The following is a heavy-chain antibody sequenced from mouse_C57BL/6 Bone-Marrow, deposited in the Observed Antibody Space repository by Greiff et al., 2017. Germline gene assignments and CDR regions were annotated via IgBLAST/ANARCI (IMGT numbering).Heavy chain of an antibody. V-gene: IGHV5-6*01. Sequence: EVKLVESGGDLVKPGGSLKLSCAVSGFTFSSYGVSWVRQTPDKRLEWVATISSGGSYTYYPDSVKGRFIISRDNDKNTLYLQMSSLKSEDTAMYYCARLRLRQFAYWGQGTLVTVSA. D-gene: IGHD2-4*01. J-gene: IGHJ3*01. CDR2: ISSGGSYT. CDR1: GFTFSSYG. CDR3: ARLRLRQFAY.